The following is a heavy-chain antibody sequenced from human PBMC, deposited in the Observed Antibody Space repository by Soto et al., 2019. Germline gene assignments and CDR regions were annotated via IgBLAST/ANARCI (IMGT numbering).Heavy chain of an antibody. D-gene: IGHD4-17*01. V-gene: IGHV4-30-4*01. CDR1: GGSINSGDYY. CDR3: ARAKGLVTVTTSWFDP. J-gene: IGHJ5*02. Sequence: QVQLQESGPGLVKPSQTLSLTCTVSGGSINSGDYYWSWIRQPTGKGLEWIGYIYYSGSTYYNPSLTSRVSTSEDTSKNPFSLKLSSVTAADTAVYSCARAKGLVTVTTSWFDPWGQVTLVTVSS. CDR2: IYYSGST.